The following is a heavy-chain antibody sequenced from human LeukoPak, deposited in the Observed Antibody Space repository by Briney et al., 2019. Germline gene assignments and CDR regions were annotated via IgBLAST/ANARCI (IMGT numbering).Heavy chain of an antibody. CDR1: GFTFSSYS. CDR2: IWYDGSKQ. V-gene: IGHV3-33*08. Sequence: GGSLTLSCAASGFTFSSYSMHSVRQAPGKGLEWVALIWYDGSKQYYADSVKGRFAISRDNSKNTLHLQMNSLRAEDTAVFYCARLIGWSRFDPWGQGALVTVSS. D-gene: IGHD6-19*01. CDR3: ARLIGWSRFDP. J-gene: IGHJ5*02.